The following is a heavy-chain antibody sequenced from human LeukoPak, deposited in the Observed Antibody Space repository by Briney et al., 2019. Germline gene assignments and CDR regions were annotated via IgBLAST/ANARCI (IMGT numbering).Heavy chain of an antibody. CDR2: INPSGGST. CDR1: GYTFSSYY. Sequence: GASVKVSCKASGYTFSSYYMHWVRQAPGQGLEWMGIINPSGGSTTYAQKFQGRVTMTRDTSTSTVYMELSSLRSEDTAVYYCATTTVTTLGPYYYYGMDVWGQGTTVTVSS. D-gene: IGHD4-17*01. V-gene: IGHV1-46*01. J-gene: IGHJ6*02. CDR3: ATTTVTTLGPYYYYGMDV.